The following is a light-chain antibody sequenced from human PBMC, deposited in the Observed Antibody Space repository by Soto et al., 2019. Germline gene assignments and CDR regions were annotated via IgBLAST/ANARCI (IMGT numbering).Light chain of an antibody. CDR2: RNN. CDR3: AVGDASLNGPV. CDR1: SSNIGNNY. J-gene: IGLJ2*01. V-gene: IGLV1-47*01. Sequence: QSVLTQPPSASGTPGQRVIISCSGSSSNIGNNYVYWYQRLPGTAPKLLIYRNNQRPSGVPDRFSGSKSCTSASLAISGLRSDDESDYYCAVGDASLNGPVFGGGTKVTVL.